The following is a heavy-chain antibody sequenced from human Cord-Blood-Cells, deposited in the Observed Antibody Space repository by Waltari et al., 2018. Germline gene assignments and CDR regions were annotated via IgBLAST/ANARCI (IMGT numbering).Heavy chain of an antibody. CDR2: INPILGIA. D-gene: IGHD7-27*01. J-gene: IGHJ2*01. V-gene: IGHV1-69*09. Sequence: QVQLVQSGAEVKKPGSSVKVSCKASGGTFSSYAISCVRQAPGQWLEWMGRINPILGIANYAQKFQGRVTITADKSTSTAYMELSSLSSEDTAVDYCAREPARPNGGEGYWYFDLWGRGTLVTVSS. CDR3: AREPARPNGGEGYWYFDL. CDR1: GGTFSSYA.